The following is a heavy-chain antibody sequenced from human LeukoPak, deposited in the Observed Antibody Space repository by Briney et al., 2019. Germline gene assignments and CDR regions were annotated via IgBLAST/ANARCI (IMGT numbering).Heavy chain of an antibody. D-gene: IGHD4-17*01. J-gene: IGHJ4*02. V-gene: IGHV4-59*01. CDR3: ARNARATVNAFDY. CDR1: GGSISSYY. CDR2: IYYSGST. Sequence: SQTLSLTCTVSGGSISSYYWSWIRQPPGKGLEWIGYIYYSGSTNYNPSLKSRVTISVDTSKNQFSLKLSSVTAADTAVYYCARNARATVNAFDYWGQGTLVTVSS.